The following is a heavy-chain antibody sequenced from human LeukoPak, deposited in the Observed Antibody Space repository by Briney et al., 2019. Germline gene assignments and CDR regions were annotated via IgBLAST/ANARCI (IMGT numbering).Heavy chain of an antibody. J-gene: IGHJ4*02. CDR2: IYPGDSDT. D-gene: IGHD3-22*01. CDR3: ARQGGYYDSSGYCTH. V-gene: IGHV5-51*01. Sequence: GESLKISCKGSGYSFTSYWIGWVRQMPGKGLEWMGIIYPGDSDTRYSPSFQGQVTISADKSISPAYLQWSSLKASDTAMYYCARQGGYYDSSGYCTHWGQGTLVTVSS. CDR1: GYSFTSYW.